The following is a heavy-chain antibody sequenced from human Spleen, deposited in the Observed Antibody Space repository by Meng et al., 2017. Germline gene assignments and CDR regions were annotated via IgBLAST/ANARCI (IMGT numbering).Heavy chain of an antibody. V-gene: IGHV1-2*06. CDR1: GYTDPDYW. Sequence: VQLVQAGAEVKKPGASVKVSCKASGYTDPDYWLHGVRRAPGQGLEWWGRINPKSGDTHYAQRFQGRVTMTGDTSISTAYMELSGLRSDDTAMYYCARDEDISAAGKLFGDYWGQGTLVTGSS. J-gene: IGHJ4*02. CDR3: ARDEDISAAGKLFGDY. D-gene: IGHD6-13*01. CDR2: INPKSGDT.